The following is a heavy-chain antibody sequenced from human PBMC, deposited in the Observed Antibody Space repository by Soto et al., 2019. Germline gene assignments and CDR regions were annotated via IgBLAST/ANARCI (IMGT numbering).Heavy chain of an antibody. D-gene: IGHD3-16*02. Sequence: GGSLRLSCVASGFTFRSYGMHWVRQAPGKGLEWVAVIWYDGNNKYYADSVKGRFTISRDNSKNTLYLQMNSLRAEDTAVYYCARIPGIELSSIYTYYFDYWGQGTLVTVSS. V-gene: IGHV3-33*01. CDR1: GFTFRSYG. J-gene: IGHJ4*02. CDR3: ARIPGIELSSIYTYYFDY. CDR2: IWYDGNNK.